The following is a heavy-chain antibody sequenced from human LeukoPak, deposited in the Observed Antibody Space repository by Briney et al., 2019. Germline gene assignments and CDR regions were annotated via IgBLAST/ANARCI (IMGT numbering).Heavy chain of an antibody. CDR1: GGTFSNYA. V-gene: IGHV1-69*06. CDR3: ARGITIFGVVELYYFDY. CDR2: IIPIFGTA. J-gene: IGHJ4*02. D-gene: IGHD3-3*01. Sequence: SVKVSCKASGGTFSNYAISWVRQAPGQGLEWMGGIIPIFGTANYAQKFRGRVTITADKSTRTAYMELSSLRSEDTAVYYCARGITIFGVVELYYFDYWGQGTLVTVSS.